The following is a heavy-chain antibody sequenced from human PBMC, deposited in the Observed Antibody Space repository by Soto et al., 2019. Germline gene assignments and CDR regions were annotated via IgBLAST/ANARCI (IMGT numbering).Heavy chain of an antibody. CDR3: ARSSITPRLFMYPFDY. CDR2: IYYDGNT. V-gene: IGHV4-39*01. Sequence: QLQLQESGPGLVKPSETLSLTCTVSGGSITSSSHYWGWIRQPPGKGLECIGNIYYDGNTYYNPSLKSRVTISLYTSNNQFSLRLNSVTAADTAVYYCARSSITPRLFMYPFDYWGQGSLVTVSS. D-gene: IGHD6-6*01. J-gene: IGHJ4*02. CDR1: GGSITSSSHY.